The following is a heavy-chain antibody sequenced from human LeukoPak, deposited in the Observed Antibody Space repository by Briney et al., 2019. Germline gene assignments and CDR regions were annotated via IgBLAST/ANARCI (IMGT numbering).Heavy chain of an antibody. Sequence: GGSLRLSCAASGFTFSTYGMHWVRQAPGKGLEWVTFIRYDGIEKYYVDAVKGRFTVSRDNSKNTVYLQMNSVRLEDTAVYYCAKDWVYGSASEFDPWGPGTLVTVSS. D-gene: IGHD3-10*01. J-gene: IGHJ5*02. CDR2: IRYDGIEK. CDR1: GFTFSTYG. CDR3: AKDWVYGSASEFDP. V-gene: IGHV3-30*02.